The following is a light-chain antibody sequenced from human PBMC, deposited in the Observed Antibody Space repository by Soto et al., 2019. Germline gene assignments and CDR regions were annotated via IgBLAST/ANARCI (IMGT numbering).Light chain of an antibody. CDR2: WAS. V-gene: IGKV4-1*01. CDR3: QQYYSTPYT. CDR1: QSVLYSSNNKNN. J-gene: IGKJ2*01. Sequence: DIVMTQSPDSLAVSLGERATINCKSSQSVLYSSNNKNNLAWYQQKPGQPPKLLIYWASTRESGVPDRFSGSGSGTDFTLTISSLQAEDVAVYYCQQYYSTPYTFGQGTNLEIK.